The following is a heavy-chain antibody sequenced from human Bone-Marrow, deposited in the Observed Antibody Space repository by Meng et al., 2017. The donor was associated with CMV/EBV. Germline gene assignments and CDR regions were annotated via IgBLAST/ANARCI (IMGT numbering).Heavy chain of an antibody. CDR3: ARQDIGLVPDGMRYLGP. V-gene: IGHV4-34*01. CDR1: GGSFSGYY. J-gene: IGHJ5*02. CDR2: INHSGST. Sequence: WGSLSLSCAVYGGSFSGYYWSWIRQPPGKGLEWIGEINHSGSTNYNPSLQSRVTISVDTSKNQFSLKLSSVTAADTALYYCARQDIGLVPDGMRYLGPWGQGTLVTVSS. D-gene: IGHD2-2*01.